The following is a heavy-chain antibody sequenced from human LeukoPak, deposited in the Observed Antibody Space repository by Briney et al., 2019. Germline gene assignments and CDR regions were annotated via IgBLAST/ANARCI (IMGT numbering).Heavy chain of an antibody. V-gene: IGHV3-9*01. J-gene: IGHJ4*02. CDR1: GFTFDDYA. CDR2: ISWNSGNI. CDR3: AKDLETLMYSSGFPE. D-gene: IGHD6-19*01. Sequence: GGSLRLSCAASGFTFDDYAMNWVRQAPGQGLEWVAGISWNSGNIGYADSVKGRFTISRDNAKNSLYLQMNSLRAEHTALYYCAKDLETLMYSSGFPEWGQGTLVTVSS.